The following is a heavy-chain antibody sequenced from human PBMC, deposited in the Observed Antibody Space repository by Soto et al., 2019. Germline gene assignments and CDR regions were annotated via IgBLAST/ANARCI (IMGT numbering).Heavy chain of an antibody. CDR3: AREGCTNGVCYGDAFDI. J-gene: IGHJ3*02. D-gene: IGHD2-8*01. V-gene: IGHV4-59*01. CDR1: GGSISSYY. CDR2: IYYSGST. Sequence: QVQLQESGPGLVKPSETLSLTCTVSGGSISSYYWSWIRQPPGKGLEWIGYIYYSGSTNYNPSLKSRVTRSVDTSKNQFSLKLSSVTAADTAVYYCAREGCTNGVCYGDAFDIWCQGTMVTVSS.